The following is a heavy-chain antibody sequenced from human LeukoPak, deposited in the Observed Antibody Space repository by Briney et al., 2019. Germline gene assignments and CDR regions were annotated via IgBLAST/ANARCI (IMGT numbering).Heavy chain of an antibody. CDR1: GFTFSSYA. CDR2: ISGSGGST. Sequence: GGSLRLSCAASGFTFSSYAMSWVRQAPGKGLEWVSAISGSGGSTYYADSVKGRFTISGDNPLYLQMNSLRAEDTAVYYCAKDHCSSTSCYYFDYWGQGTLVTVSS. CDR3: AKDHCSSTSCYYFDY. V-gene: IGHV3-23*01. J-gene: IGHJ4*02. D-gene: IGHD2-2*01.